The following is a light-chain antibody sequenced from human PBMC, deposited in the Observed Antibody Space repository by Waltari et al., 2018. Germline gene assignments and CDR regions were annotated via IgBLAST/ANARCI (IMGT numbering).Light chain of an antibody. CDR2: EAS. V-gene: IGKV1-5*03. CDR3: QQFMSYPIT. Sequence: DIQMTQSPSTLSASVGDRVTITCRASQSIDSSLAWYQQKPGKAPKYLMFEASILENGVPPRFSGRRSGTEFTLTISSLQPDDVATYYCQQFMSYPITFGGGTKVEI. J-gene: IGKJ4*01. CDR1: QSIDSS.